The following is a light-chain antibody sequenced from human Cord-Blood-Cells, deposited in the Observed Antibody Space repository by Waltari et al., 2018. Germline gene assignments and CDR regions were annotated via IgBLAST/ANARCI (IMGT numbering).Light chain of an antibody. CDR3: ETWDSNTHWV. Sequence: QPVLTQSSSASASLGSSVKLTCTLSSGHSSYIIAWHQQQPGKAPRYLMKLEGSGSYNKGSGGPDRFSGSSSGADRYLTISNLQFEDEADYYCETWDSNTHWVFGGGTKLTVL. J-gene: IGLJ3*02. V-gene: IGLV4-60*02. CDR2: LEGSGSY. CDR1: SGHSSYI.